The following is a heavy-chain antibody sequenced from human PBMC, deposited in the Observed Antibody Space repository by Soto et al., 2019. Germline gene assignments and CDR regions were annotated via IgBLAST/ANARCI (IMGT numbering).Heavy chain of an antibody. J-gene: IGHJ4*02. CDR2: FDPEDGET. D-gene: IGHD6-6*01. CDR1: GYTLTELS. V-gene: IGHV1-24*01. Sequence: ASVKVSCKVSGYTLTELSMHWVRQAPGKGLEWMGGFDPEDGETIYAQKFQGRVTMTEDTSTDTAYMELSSLRSEDMAVYYCATTAARPGLYYFDYWGQGTLVTVSS. CDR3: ATTAARPGLYYFDY.